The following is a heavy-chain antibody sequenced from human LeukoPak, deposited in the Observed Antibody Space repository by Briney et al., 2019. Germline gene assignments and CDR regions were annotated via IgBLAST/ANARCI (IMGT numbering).Heavy chain of an antibody. CDR3: ARDTGEDWYFDL. CDR1: GGSITTYY. J-gene: IGHJ2*01. V-gene: IGHV4-4*07. CDR2: IYTSGST. Sequence: SETLSLTCSVSGGSITTYYWSWIRQPAGKGLEWIGRIYTSGSTNYNPSLKSRVTMSVDTSKNQFSLKLSSVTAADTGVYYCARDTGEDWYFDLWGRGTLVTVSS. D-gene: IGHD7-27*01.